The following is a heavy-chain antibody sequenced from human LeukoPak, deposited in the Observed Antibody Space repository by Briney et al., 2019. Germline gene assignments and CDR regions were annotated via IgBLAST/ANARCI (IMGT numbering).Heavy chain of an antibody. Sequence: PSETLSLTCTVSGGSISSSSYYWGWIRQPPGKGLEWIGSIYYSGSTYYNPSLKSRVTISVDTSKNQFSLKLSSVTAADTAVYYCASFRELTGYPAGDYWGQGTLVTVSS. D-gene: IGHD3-9*01. CDR1: GGSISSSSYY. CDR3: ASFRELTGYPAGDY. CDR2: IYYSGST. V-gene: IGHV4-39*07. J-gene: IGHJ4*02.